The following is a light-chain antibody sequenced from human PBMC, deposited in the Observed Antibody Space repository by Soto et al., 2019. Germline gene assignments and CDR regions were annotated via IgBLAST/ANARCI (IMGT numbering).Light chain of an antibody. CDR1: QGIRSN. J-gene: IGKJ3*01. CDR3: LQHNSYPFT. CDR2: AAS. V-gene: IGKV1-17*01. Sequence: DVQMTQSPSSLSASVGDRVTITCRASQGIRSNLGWYQQKPGKAPKRLIYAASSLQSGVPSRFSGSGSGTEFTLTISSLQPEDFATYYCLQHNSYPFTFGPGTKVDIK.